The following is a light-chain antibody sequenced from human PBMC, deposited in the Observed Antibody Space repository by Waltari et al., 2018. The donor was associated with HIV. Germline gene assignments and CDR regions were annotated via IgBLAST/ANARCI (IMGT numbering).Light chain of an antibody. J-gene: IGLJ1*01. CDR1: SSNIGSNSV. V-gene: IGLV1-40*01. CDR3: QSYDTSRDGFYV. Sequence: QSVPTQPPSVSGAPGQTVTISCSGGSSNIGSNSVVHWYQQLQGTATKLLIFCDYNRPSVVPTRFSGSKSGTSASLAITGLQPEDEADLYCQSYDTSRDGFYVFGTGTKVTVL. CDR2: CDY.